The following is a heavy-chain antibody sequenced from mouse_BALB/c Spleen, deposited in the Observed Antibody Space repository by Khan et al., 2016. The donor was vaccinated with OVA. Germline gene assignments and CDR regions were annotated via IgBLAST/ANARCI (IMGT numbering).Heavy chain of an antibody. V-gene: IGHV1S81*02. D-gene: IGHD2-3*01. Sequence: QVRLQQSGAELVKPGASVKLSCKASDYTFTSYYMYWVKQRPGQGLEWIGGINPNSGGTTFNENFKSKATLTVDKSSNTAYMQLSSLTSEDSAVYYCTRSGWSSFGYWGQGTLVTVSA. CDR1: DYTFTSYY. J-gene: IGHJ3*01. CDR3: TRSGWSSFGY. CDR2: INPNSGGT.